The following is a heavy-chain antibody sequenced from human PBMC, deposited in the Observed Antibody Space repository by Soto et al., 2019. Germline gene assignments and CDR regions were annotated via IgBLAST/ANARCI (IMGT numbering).Heavy chain of an antibody. CDR3: ARARYDFWSGQYDANFFYCGMDV. J-gene: IGHJ6*02. D-gene: IGHD3-3*01. V-gene: IGHV1-69*12. CDR1: GDTFSNYA. Sequence: QVQLVQSGAEVKKPGSSVKVSCRAFGDTFSNYAFSWVRQAPGQGLEWMGGIIRIFGTANYAQKFQGRVTITADESTSTAYTELSSLRTEDTAVYYCARARYDFWSGQYDANFFYCGMDVWGQGTTVTVSS. CDR2: IIRIFGTA.